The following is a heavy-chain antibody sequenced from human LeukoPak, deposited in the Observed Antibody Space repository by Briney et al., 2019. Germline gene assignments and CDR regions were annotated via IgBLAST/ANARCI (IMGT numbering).Heavy chain of an antibody. J-gene: IGHJ3*02. D-gene: IGHD3-22*01. CDR3: ARVPDSSGYYYGAFDI. V-gene: IGHV4-30-4*01. Sequence: PSETLSLTCTVSGGSISSGDYYWSWIRQPPGKGLEWIGYIYYSGSTYYNPSLKSRVTISVDTSKNQFSLKLSSVTAADTAVYCCARVPDSSGYYYGAFDIWGQGTMVTVSS. CDR1: GGSISSGDYY. CDR2: IYYSGST.